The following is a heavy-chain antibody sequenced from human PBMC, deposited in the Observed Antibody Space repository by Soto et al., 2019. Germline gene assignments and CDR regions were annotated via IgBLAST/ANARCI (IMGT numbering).Heavy chain of an antibody. J-gene: IGHJ6*02. CDR3: AREIDGYYGMDV. Sequence: QVQLVQSGAEVKKPGSSVKVSCKASGAPFTPVITSWGGQAPGQGLEWMGGIIPMFGTANNAQKFQGRVTITADESTSTAYMELSSLRSEDTAVYFCAREIDGYYGMDVWGQGTTVTVAS. CDR1: GAPFTPV. CDR2: IIPMFGTA. V-gene: IGHV1-69*12.